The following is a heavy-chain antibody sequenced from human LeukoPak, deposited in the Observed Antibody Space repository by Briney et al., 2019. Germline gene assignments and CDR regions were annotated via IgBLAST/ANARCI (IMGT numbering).Heavy chain of an antibody. CDR3: VRAGDYGDYVGWFDP. V-gene: IGHV4-4*07. CDR2: IHTSGST. CDR1: GVTISSYY. J-gene: IGHJ5*02. D-gene: IGHD4-17*01. Sequence: SETLSLTCTVSGVTISSYYRSWIRQPAGKGLEWIGRIHTSGSTNYNPSLKSRLTMSVDTSKNPFSLQLNSLPPADTAVYYSVRAGDYGDYVGWFDPWGQGTLVTVSS.